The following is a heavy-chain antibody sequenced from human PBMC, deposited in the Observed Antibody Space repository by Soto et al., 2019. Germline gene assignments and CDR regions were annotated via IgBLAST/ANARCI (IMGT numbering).Heavy chain of an antibody. Sequence: SETLSLTCTVSGDSISTSSYYWGWIRQPPGKGLEWIGSIYYSGSTYYNPSLKSRVTISVDTSKNQFSLKLSSVTAADTAVYYCARNIVILPAAMGGADYYGMDVWGKGTTVTVSS. CDR2: IYYSGST. CDR3: ARNIVILPAAMGGADYYGMDV. V-gene: IGHV4-39*01. CDR1: GDSISTSSYY. D-gene: IGHD2-2*01. J-gene: IGHJ6*04.